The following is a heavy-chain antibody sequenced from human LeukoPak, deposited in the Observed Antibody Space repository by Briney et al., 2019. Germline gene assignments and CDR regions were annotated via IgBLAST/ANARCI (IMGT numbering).Heavy chain of an antibody. V-gene: IGHV4-61*08. CDR1: GGSIRNNDYY. D-gene: IGHD5-24*01. CDR2: IYNSGST. Sequence: PSEALSLTCTVSGGSIRNNDYYWGWIRQPPGKGLEWLGYIYNSGSTYYNPSLKSRVTISVDTSKNQFSLRLTSMTAADAAVYYCVRDRELTYWGQGTLVTVSS. CDR3: VRDRELTY. J-gene: IGHJ4*02.